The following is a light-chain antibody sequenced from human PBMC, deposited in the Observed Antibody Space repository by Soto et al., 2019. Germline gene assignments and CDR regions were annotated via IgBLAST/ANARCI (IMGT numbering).Light chain of an antibody. J-gene: IGKJ4*01. V-gene: IGKV1-6*01. CDR1: QGIRNE. CDR2: AAS. Sequence: IQMTQSPSTLSGSVGDRVTITCRASQGIRNELSWYQQRPGKAPKFLIFAASNLQSGVPSRFSGSGSGTDFTLTISSLQPEDFATYFCLQDDDYPFTFGGGTKVDI. CDR3: LQDDDYPFT.